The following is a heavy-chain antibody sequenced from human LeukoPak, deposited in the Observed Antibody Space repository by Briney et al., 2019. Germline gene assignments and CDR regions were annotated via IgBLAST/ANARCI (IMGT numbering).Heavy chain of an antibody. Sequence: GASVKVSCKASGYTFTSYGIRWVRQAPGQGLEWMGWISAYNGNTNYAQKLQGRVTMTTDTFTSTAYMELRSLRSADTAVYYCARDLGTGNSGSLAAYSGQGTLVTVSS. CDR1: GYTFTSYG. D-gene: IGHD3-10*01. CDR2: ISAYNGNT. V-gene: IGHV1-18*01. J-gene: IGHJ4*02. CDR3: ARDLGTGNSGSLAAY.